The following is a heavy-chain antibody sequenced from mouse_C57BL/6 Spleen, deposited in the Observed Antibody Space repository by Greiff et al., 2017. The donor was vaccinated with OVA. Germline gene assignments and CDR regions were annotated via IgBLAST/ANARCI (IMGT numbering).Heavy chain of an antibody. Sequence: VQLQQPGAELVQPGASVQMSCKASGYTFTSYWITWVKQRPGQGLAWIGDIYPGSGSTNYNEKFKSKATLTVDTSSRTAYMQLSSLTSEDSAVYYCAREGITTVVEYFDYWGQGTTLTVSS. D-gene: IGHD1-1*01. CDR1: GYTFTSYW. J-gene: IGHJ2*01. V-gene: IGHV1-55*01. CDR2: IYPGSGST. CDR3: AREGITTVVEYFDY.